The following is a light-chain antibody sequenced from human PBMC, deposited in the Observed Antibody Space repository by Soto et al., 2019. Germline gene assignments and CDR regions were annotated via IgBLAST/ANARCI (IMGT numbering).Light chain of an antibody. J-gene: IGLJ1*01. CDR1: SSDVGGYNY. CDR3: TSYSSSVTLGV. Sequence: QSVLTQPASVSGSPGQSITISCTGTSSDVGGYNYVSWYQQHPGKAPKLIIYDVSDRPSGVSNRFSGSKSGNTASLTISGLQAEDEADYYCTSYSSSVTLGVFGTGTKLTVL. V-gene: IGLV2-14*03. CDR2: DVS.